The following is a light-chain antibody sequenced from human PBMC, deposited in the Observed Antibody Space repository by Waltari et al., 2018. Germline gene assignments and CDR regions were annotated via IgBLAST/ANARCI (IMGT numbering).Light chain of an antibody. CDR3: SSFTSSTTGI. Sequence: SSLTQPDSVSGCPGPSIPIPCSGMIIDSGGYWYVSWYQQHPGKAPKVIIYDVNNRPSGVSNRFSGSKSGSSASLTISGLQAEDEADYYCSSFTSSTTGIFGGGTKVTVL. CDR2: DVN. CDR1: IIDSGGYWY. V-gene: IGLV2-14*03. J-gene: IGLJ2*01.